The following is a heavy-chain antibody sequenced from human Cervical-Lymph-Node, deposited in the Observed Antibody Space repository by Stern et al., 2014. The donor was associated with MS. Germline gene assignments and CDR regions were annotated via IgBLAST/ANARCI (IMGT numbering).Heavy chain of an antibody. CDR2: IIPIFGTA. CDR3: ARDLAAADTQN. Sequence: VQLVESGAEVKKPGSSVKVSCKASVGTFSTYAITWVRQAPGQGLEWMAGIIPIFGTATSAQPFPGRVTITADESTSTAYMELSSLRSEDTAVYYCARDLAAADTQNWGQGTLVTVSS. CDR1: VGTFSTYA. D-gene: IGHD6-13*01. V-gene: IGHV1-69*01. J-gene: IGHJ4*02.